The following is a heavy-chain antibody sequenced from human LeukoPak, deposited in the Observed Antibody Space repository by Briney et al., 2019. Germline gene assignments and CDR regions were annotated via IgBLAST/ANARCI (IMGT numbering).Heavy chain of an antibody. CDR1: GFIFSNYV. CDR2: ISGSGGNT. Sequence: RGSLRLSCAASGFIFSNYVMSWVRQAPGKGLEWVSAISGSGGNTYYADSVKGRFTISRDNSKNTLYLQMNSLRAEDAAVYYCANEYSKGDIWGQGTMVTVSS. V-gene: IGHV3-23*01. CDR3: ANEYSKGDI. J-gene: IGHJ3*02. D-gene: IGHD4-11*01.